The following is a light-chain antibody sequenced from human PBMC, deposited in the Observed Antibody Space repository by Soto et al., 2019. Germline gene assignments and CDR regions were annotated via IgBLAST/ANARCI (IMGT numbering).Light chain of an antibody. CDR2: EVS. J-gene: IGLJ3*02. CDR1: SSNIGSYNF. CDR3: CSYAGNNTLV. V-gene: IGLV2-23*02. Sequence: QSALTQPASVSGSRGQAITISCTGTSSNIGSYNFVFWYRQYPGKAPELIIYEVSERPSTFFNRFSGSKSGNTASLTVSGLQSEAEADYYCCSYAGNNTLVFGGGTKLAV.